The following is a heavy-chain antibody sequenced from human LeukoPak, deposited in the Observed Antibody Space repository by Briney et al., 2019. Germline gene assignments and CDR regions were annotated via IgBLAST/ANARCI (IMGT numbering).Heavy chain of an antibody. CDR1: GGSISSSHFY. CDR3: ARQGRGCNSSSYYSD. V-gene: IGHV4-39*01. Sequence: SETLSLTCTVSGGSISSSHFYWGWIRQTPGKGLEWIGSVYDSGSAYHNPSITSRVTISVDVSKNQFSLNLRSVTAADTAVYYCARQGRGCNSSSYYSDWGQGTLVTVSS. J-gene: IGHJ4*02. D-gene: IGHD1-26*01. CDR2: VYDSGSA.